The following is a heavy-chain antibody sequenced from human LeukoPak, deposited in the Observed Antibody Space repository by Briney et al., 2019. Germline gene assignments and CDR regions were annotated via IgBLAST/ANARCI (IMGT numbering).Heavy chain of an antibody. Sequence: PGGSLRLSCVASGFTFSSSWMSWVRQAPGKGLEWVSVYYSGGSTYYADSVKGRFTMSRDNFKNTLYLQMNSLRADDTAVYFCASGGVRPHFDYWGQGTLVSVSS. V-gene: IGHV3-53*01. J-gene: IGHJ4*02. CDR3: ASGGVRPHFDY. D-gene: IGHD2-8*02. CDR1: GFTFSSSW. CDR2: YYSGGST.